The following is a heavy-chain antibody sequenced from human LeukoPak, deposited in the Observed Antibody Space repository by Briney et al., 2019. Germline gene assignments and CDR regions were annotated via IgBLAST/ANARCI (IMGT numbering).Heavy chain of an antibody. V-gene: IGHV1-18*01. Sequence: ASVKVSCKASGYTFSSYAINWVRQAPGQGLEWMEWISGYNGNTNHAQKFQGRVTMTTDTSTSTAYMELRSLRSDDTAVYYCARGFYGSGTYRYYYFDYWGQGTLVTASS. CDR3: ARGFYGSGTYRYYYFDY. CDR1: GYTFSSYA. D-gene: IGHD3-10*01. CDR2: ISGYNGNT. J-gene: IGHJ4*02.